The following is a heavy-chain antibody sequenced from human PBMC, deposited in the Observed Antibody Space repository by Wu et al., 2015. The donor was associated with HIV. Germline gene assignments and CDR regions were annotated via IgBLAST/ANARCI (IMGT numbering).Heavy chain of an antibody. CDR2: IIPIFGTA. V-gene: IGHV1-69*05. J-gene: IGHJ3*02. CDR3: ASYCSGGSCYSVEGAFDI. CDR1: GGTFSSYA. Sequence: QVQLVQSGAEVKKPGSSVKVSCKASGGTFSSYAISWVRQAPGQGLEWMGGIIPIFGTANYAQKFQGRVTITTDESTSTAYMELSSLRSEDTAVYYCASYCSGGSCYSVEGAFDIWGQGDNGHRLF. D-gene: IGHD2-15*01.